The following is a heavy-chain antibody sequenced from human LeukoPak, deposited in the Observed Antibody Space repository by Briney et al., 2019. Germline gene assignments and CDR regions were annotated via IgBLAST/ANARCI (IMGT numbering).Heavy chain of an antibody. V-gene: IGHV3-23*01. CDR3: AKVWYSSGLGGFWDY. CDR1: GFTFSSYA. CDR2: ISGSGGST. J-gene: IGHJ4*02. D-gene: IGHD6-19*01. Sequence: GGSLRLSCAASGFTFSSYAMSWVRQAPGKGLEWVSAISGSGGSTYYADSVKGRFTISRDNSKNTLYLQMNSPRAEDTAVYYCAKVWYSSGLGGFWDYWGQGTLVTVSS.